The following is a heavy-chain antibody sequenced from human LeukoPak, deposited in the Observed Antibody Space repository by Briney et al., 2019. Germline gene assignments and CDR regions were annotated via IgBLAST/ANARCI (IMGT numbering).Heavy chain of an antibody. J-gene: IGHJ4*02. CDR3: AKDKSYDFWSGYFKFDY. Sequence: GGSLRLSCAASGFTFSSYAMSWVRQAPGKGLEWVSAISGSGGSTYYADSVKGRFTISRDSSKNTLYLQMNSLRAEDTAVYYCAKDKSYDFWSGYFKFDYWGQGTLVTVSS. D-gene: IGHD3-3*01. CDR2: ISGSGGST. V-gene: IGHV3-23*01. CDR1: GFTFSSYA.